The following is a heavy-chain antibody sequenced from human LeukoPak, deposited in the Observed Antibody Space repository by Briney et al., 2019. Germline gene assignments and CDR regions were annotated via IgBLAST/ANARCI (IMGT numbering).Heavy chain of an antibody. J-gene: IGHJ5*02. CDR2: ISGGSSSI. CDR3: AKTGDYRFDP. Sequence: GGSLRLSCAASGFTFSGYKMNWVRQAPGKGLEWVSYISGGSSSIYYADSVKGRFTISRDNSRNTLYLQMNSLRADDTAVYYCAKTGDYRFDPWGQGTLVTVSS. V-gene: IGHV3-48*01. D-gene: IGHD4-17*01. CDR1: GFTFSGYK.